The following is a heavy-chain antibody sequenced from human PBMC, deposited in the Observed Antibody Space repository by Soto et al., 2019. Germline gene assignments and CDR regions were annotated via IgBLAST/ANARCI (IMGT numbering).Heavy chain of an antibody. CDR2: INPSGGST. V-gene: IGHV1-46*01. Sequence: QVQLVQSGAEVKKPGASVKVSCKASGYTFTKYYIHWVRQAPGQGLEWLGIINPSGGSTNYAQKFQGRATMTRDTSTSTVYMELSSLRSEDTAVYYCARDDFYDSSGPSCDYWGQGTLVTVSS. J-gene: IGHJ4*02. CDR3: ARDDFYDSSGPSCDY. D-gene: IGHD3-22*01. CDR1: GYTFTKYY.